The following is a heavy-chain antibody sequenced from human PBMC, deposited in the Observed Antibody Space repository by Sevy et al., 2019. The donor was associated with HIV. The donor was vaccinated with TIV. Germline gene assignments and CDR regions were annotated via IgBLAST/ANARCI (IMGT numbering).Heavy chain of an antibody. V-gene: IGHV1-46*01. J-gene: IGHJ4*02. D-gene: IGHD1-26*01. CDR3: ARERAWAHDY. Sequence: ASVKVSCKASGYTFTNYFIHWVRQAPGQGLEWMGIIGPSDGVTSYPQKFQGRVTMTRDTSTSTVYMGLSSLRSEDTAMYYCARERAWAHDYWGQGTLVTVSS. CDR1: GYTFTNYF. CDR2: IGPSDGVT.